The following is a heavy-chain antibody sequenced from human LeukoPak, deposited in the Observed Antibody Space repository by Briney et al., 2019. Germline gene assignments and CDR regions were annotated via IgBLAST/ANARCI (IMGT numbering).Heavy chain of an antibody. CDR1: GFTFSSDW. Sequence: PGGSLRLSCAVSGFTFSSDWMTWVRQAQGKGLEWVANIKEDGSESYYVDSVKGRFTISRDNTENSLYLQMNSLRAEDTAVYYCARFPRDPWRFDYWGQGTLVTVSS. V-gene: IGHV3-7*03. CDR3: ARFPRDPWRFDY. CDR2: IKEDGSES. J-gene: IGHJ4*02. D-gene: IGHD5-12*01.